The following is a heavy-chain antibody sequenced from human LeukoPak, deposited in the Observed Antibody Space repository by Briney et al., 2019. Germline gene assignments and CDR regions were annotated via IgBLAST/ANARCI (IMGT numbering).Heavy chain of an antibody. Sequence: VASVKVSCKASGYTFTSYDINWVRQASGQGLEWMGWMNPNSGNTGYAQKFQGRVTISRNTSISMAYMELSSLRSEDTAVYYCARGPRYSSKWYFFDYWGQGTLVTVSS. J-gene: IGHJ4*02. V-gene: IGHV1-8*03. CDR2: MNPNSGNT. CDR1: GYTFTSYD. D-gene: IGHD6-13*01. CDR3: ARGPRYSSKWYFFDY.